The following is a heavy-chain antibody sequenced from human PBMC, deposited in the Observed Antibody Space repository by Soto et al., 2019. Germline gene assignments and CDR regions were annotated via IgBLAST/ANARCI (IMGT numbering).Heavy chain of an antibody. Sequence: PSETLSLTCTVSGGSIISGGYYFICIRQHPGKGLEWIGYIYYSGSTYYNPSLKSRVTISVDTSKNQFSLKLSSVTAADTAVYYCAREGIAARTADYWGQGTLVTVSS. V-gene: IGHV4-31*03. CDR2: IYYSGST. D-gene: IGHD6-6*01. J-gene: IGHJ4*02. CDR1: GGSIISGGYY. CDR3: AREGIAARTADY.